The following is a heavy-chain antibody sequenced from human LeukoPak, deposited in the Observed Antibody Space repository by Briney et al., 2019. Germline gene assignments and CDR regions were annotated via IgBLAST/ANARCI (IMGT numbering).Heavy chain of an antibody. V-gene: IGHV1-69*13. J-gene: IGHJ5*02. D-gene: IGHD2-2*01. CDR2: IIPIFGTA. Sequence: ASVKLSCKASGGTLSSYAISWVRQAPGQGLEWMGGIIPIFGTANYAQKFQGRVTITADESTSTAYMELSSLRSEDTAVYYCARGVVVVPAARDRWFDPWGQGTLVTVSS. CDR3: ARGVVVVPAARDRWFDP. CDR1: GGTLSSYA.